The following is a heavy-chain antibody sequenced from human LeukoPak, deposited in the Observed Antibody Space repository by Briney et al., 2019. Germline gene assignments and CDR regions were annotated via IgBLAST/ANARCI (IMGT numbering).Heavy chain of an antibody. CDR2: IYYSGST. CDR1: GGSISSSSYY. D-gene: IGHD3-10*01. CDR3: AKTQAGARSMVRGVIMSPFDY. J-gene: IGHJ4*02. V-gene: IGHV4-39*07. Sequence: PSETLSLTCIVSGGSISSSSYYWGWIRQPPGRGLEWIGNIYYSGSTYYNPSLKSRVTISVDTSKNHFSLKLSSVTAEDTAVYYCAKTQAGARSMVRGVIMSPFDYWGQGTLVTVSS.